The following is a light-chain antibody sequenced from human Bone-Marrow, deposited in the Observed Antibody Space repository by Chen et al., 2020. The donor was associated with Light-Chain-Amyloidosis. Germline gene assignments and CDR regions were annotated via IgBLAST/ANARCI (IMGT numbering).Light chain of an antibody. J-gene: IGKJ2*01. V-gene: IGKV1-5*03. CDR3: QQYNDYPVT. CDR2: AAS. CDR1: QSINSR. Sequence: AFVGDRVTITCRASQSINSRLAWYQQKPVKAPELLIYAASTLASGVPSRFSGSGSGTEFTLTISSLQPDDFATYYCQQYNDYPVTFGLGTKLEIK.